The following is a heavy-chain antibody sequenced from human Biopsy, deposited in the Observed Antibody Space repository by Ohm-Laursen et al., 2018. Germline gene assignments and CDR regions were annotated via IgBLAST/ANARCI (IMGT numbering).Heavy chain of an antibody. CDR3: ARDYDTSGYYYVS. Sequence: GTLSLTCTVSGGSISNNNYYWGWIRQPPGKGLEWIGSIFYRGSTHYKPSLKSRVNISVDTSKNQFSLKLNSVTTADTAVYYCARDYDTSGYYYVSWGQGTLVTVSS. V-gene: IGHV4-39*01. CDR2: IFYRGST. CDR1: GGSISNNNYY. D-gene: IGHD3-22*01. J-gene: IGHJ5*02.